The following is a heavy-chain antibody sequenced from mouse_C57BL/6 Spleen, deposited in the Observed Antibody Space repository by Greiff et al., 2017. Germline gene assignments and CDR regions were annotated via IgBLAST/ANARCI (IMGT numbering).Heavy chain of an antibody. CDR2: ISSGSSTT. Sequence: EVKVEESGGGLVKPGGSLKLSCAASGFTFSDYGMHWVRQAPEKGLEWVAYISSGSSTTYYADTVKGRFTISRDNAKNTLFLQRTSLRSEDTAMYYCARQGDYDAWFADWGQGPLVTVSA. V-gene: IGHV5-17*01. J-gene: IGHJ3*01. CDR1: GFTFSDYG. CDR3: ARQGDYDAWFAD. D-gene: IGHD2-4*01.